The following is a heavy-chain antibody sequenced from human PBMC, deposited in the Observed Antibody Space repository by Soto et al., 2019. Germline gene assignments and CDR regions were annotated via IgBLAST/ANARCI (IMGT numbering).Heavy chain of an antibody. CDR2: IIPIFGTA. J-gene: IGHJ3*02. CDR1: GGTFSSYA. V-gene: IGHV1-69*01. D-gene: IGHD2-15*01. Sequence: QVQLVQSGAEVKKPGSSVKVSCKASGGTFSSYAISWVRQAPGQGLEWMGGIIPIFGTANYAQKFQGRVTITADESTSTAYMELSSLRSEDTAVYYWARGAVMKELYCSGGSCYADAFDIWGQGTMVTVSS. CDR3: ARGAVMKELYCSGGSCYADAFDI.